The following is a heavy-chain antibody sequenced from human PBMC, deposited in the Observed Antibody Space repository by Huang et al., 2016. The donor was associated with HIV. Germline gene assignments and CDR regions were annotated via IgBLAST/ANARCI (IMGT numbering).Heavy chain of an antibody. D-gene: IGHD4-17*01. Sequence: EVQLLESGGGLVQPGASLRLSCAASGFNFIDFAMSWVRQAPLNGLECVAALRGSGHSTYYADSVKGRFTISRDNSKNTLYLQMNKLRVEDTAVYFCAKDPSSPYGDSYFEQWGQGTLVTVSP. CDR2: LRGSGHST. J-gene: IGHJ4*02. CDR1: GFNFIDFA. CDR3: AKDPSSPYGDSYFEQ. V-gene: IGHV3-23*01.